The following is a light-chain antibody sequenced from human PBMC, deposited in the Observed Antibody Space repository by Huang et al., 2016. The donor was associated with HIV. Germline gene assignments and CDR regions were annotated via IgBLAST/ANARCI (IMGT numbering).Light chain of an antibody. CDR1: QSISRY. V-gene: IGKV3-11*01. J-gene: IGKJ4*01. CDR2: DAS. Sequence: EIVLTQSPATLSLSSGKRATLSCRASQSISRYLAWYQQKPGQAPRLLIYDASNRATGIPARFSGSGSGTDFTLTITSLEPEDFAVYYCQQSSSWPPLTFGGGTKVEIK. CDR3: QQSSSWPPLT.